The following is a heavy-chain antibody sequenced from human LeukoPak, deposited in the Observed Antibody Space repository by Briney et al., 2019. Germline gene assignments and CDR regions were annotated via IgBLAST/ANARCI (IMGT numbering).Heavy chain of an antibody. J-gene: IGHJ4*02. CDR3: ARDEGNSGWYTFDY. CDR2: TYYRSKWYY. V-gene: IGHV6-1*01. D-gene: IGHD6-19*01. Sequence: SQTLSVTCVLSGDSVSSKNGAWNWIRQSPSRGLEWLGRTYYRSKWYYDYAVSMKGRISINPDTSKNQYSLQVNSVTPEDTAVYYCARDEGNSGWYTFDYWGRGTVVTVSS. CDR1: GDSVSSKNGA.